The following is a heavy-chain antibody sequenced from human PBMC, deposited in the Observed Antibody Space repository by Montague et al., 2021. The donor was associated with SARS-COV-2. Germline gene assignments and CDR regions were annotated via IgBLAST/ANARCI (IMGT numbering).Heavy chain of an antibody. CDR2: IFHSGRT. CDR3: ARGGYYDNTGYYSDYYYNMDV. V-gene: IGHV4-59*01. D-gene: IGHD3-22*01. CDR1: GGSIDSFY. J-gene: IGHJ6*02. Sequence: SETLSLTCTVSGGSIDSFYWSWIRRPPGKGLEWIGCIFHSGRTYYNPSLKSRVSMSVDKSKNQVSLRLSSLTAADTAVYYCARGGYYDNTGYYSDYYYNMDVWGQGTTVTVSS.